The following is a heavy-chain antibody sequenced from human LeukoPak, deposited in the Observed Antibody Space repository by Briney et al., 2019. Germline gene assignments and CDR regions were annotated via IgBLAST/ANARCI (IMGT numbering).Heavy chain of an antibody. Sequence: GASVKVSCKASGYTFTSYGISWVRQAPGQGLEWMGWISAHNGNTNYAQKLQGRVTMTTDTSTSTAYMELRSLRSDDTAVYYCAREFTVRGVGYFDYWGQGTLVTVSS. CDR2: ISAHNGNT. CDR3: AREFTVRGVGYFDY. CDR1: GYTFTSYG. J-gene: IGHJ4*02. V-gene: IGHV1-18*01. D-gene: IGHD3-10*01.